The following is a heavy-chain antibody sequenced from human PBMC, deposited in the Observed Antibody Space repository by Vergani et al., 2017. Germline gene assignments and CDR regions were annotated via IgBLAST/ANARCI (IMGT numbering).Heavy chain of an antibody. CDR1: GYTFTSYY. Sequence: QVPLVQSGAEVKKPGASVKVSCKASGYTFTSYYMNWVRQAPGQGLEWMGIINPSGGSTTYAQKFQGRVTMTRDTSTSTVYMELSSLRSEDTAVYYCARAYCSSSSCPSYYMDVWGKGTTVTVSS. J-gene: IGHJ6*03. D-gene: IGHD2-2*01. V-gene: IGHV1-46*01. CDR2: INPSGGST. CDR3: ARAYCSSSSCPSYYMDV.